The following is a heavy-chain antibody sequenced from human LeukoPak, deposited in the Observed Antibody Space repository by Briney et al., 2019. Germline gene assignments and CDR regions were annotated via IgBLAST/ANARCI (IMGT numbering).Heavy chain of an antibody. CDR2: IREDGSQK. CDR1: GFTFSSSW. D-gene: IGHD5-18*01. J-gene: IGHJ4*02. Sequence: PGGSLRLSCAASGFTFSSSWMTWVRQAPGKGLEWVASIREDGSQKTSVDSVRGRFTISRDNAKNSVYLQMDSLRAEDTAVYYCAREGGLQLWGFGYWGQGTLVTVSS. CDR3: AREGGLQLWGFGY. V-gene: IGHV3-7*01.